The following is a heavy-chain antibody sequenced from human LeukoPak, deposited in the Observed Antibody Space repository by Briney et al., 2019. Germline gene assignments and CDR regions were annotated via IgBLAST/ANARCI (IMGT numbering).Heavy chain of an antibody. Sequence: SQTLSLTCAISGDSVSSSSSAWNWIRQSPSRGLEWLGRTYYRSRWIHDYAVSVQSRITINPDTFKNQFSLQLNSVTPEDTAVYYCARNYRPDFDYWGQGTLVTVSS. D-gene: IGHD3-10*01. CDR2: TYYRSRWIH. V-gene: IGHV6-1*01. CDR1: GDSVSSSSSA. CDR3: ARNYRPDFDY. J-gene: IGHJ4*02.